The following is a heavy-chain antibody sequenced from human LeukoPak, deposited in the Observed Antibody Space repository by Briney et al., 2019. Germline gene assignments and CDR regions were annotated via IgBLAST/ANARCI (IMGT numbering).Heavy chain of an antibody. D-gene: IGHD4-17*01. CDR1: GFTFSSYA. Sequence: PGGSLRLSCAASGFTFSSYAMHWVRQAPGKGLEWVAVISYDGSNKYYADSVKGRFTISRDNSKNTLYLQMNSQRAEDTAVYYCARNDFGNPDYWGQGTLVTVSS. V-gene: IGHV3-30*04. CDR2: ISYDGSNK. J-gene: IGHJ4*02. CDR3: ARNDFGNPDY.